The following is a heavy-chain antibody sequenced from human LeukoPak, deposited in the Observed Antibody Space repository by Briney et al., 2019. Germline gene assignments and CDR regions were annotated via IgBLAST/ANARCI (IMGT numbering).Heavy chain of an antibody. V-gene: IGHV4-59*12. CDR3: AREVATISREYYFDN. D-gene: IGHD5-12*01. CDR2: IYYSGST. Sequence: SETLSLTRTVSGGSISSYYWSWIRQPPGKGLEWIGYIYYSGSTNYSPSLKSRVTISVDTSKNQFSLKLSSVTAADTAVYYCAREVATISREYYFDNWGQGTLVTVSS. J-gene: IGHJ4*02. CDR1: GGSISSYY.